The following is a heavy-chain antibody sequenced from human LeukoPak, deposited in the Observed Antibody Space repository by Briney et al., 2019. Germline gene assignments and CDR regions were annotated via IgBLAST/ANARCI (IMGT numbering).Heavy chain of an antibody. Sequence: GESLNISCKGSGYSFTSDWIGWVRQMPGKGLEWMGIIYPSDSDTRYSPSFQGQVRISADKSISTAYLQWTGLKASDTAMYYCARAVVSSGYHPDYFDYWGQGTLVTVSS. CDR1: GYSFTSDW. CDR2: IYPSDSDT. D-gene: IGHD3-22*01. V-gene: IGHV5-51*01. J-gene: IGHJ4*02. CDR3: ARAVVSSGYHPDYFDY.